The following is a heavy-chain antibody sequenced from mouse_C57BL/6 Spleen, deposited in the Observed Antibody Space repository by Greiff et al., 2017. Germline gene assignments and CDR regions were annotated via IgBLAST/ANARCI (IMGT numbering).Heavy chain of an antibody. Sequence: VQLQQSGPELVKPGASVKISCKASGYSFTGYYMNWVKQSPEKSLEWIGEINPSTGGTTYNQKFKAKATVTVDKSSSTAYMQLKSLTSEDSAVYYCASRNSNYGWCAYWGQGTLVTVSA. V-gene: IGHV1-42*01. CDR2: INPSTGGT. J-gene: IGHJ3*01. CDR1: GYSFTGYY. D-gene: IGHD2-5*01. CDR3: ASRNSNYGWCAY.